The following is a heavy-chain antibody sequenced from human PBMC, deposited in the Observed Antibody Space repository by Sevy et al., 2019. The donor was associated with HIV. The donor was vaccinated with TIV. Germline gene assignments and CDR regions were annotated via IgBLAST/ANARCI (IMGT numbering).Heavy chain of an antibody. Sequence: GGSLRLSCVVSGFTFSKYPMNWVRQAPGKGLEWVSSISSSSNYIYYGDSVKVRFTISRDNAKNSLYLQMNSLRADDTALYYTARDGGCSSTACLLYFDYWGQGTLVTVSS. D-gene: IGHD2-2*01. CDR2: ISSSSNYI. V-gene: IGHV3-21*01. CDR3: ARDGGCSSTACLLYFDY. J-gene: IGHJ4*02. CDR1: GFTFSKYP.